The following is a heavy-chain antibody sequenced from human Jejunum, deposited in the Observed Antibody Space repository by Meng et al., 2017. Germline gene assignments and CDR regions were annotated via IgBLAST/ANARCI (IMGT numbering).Heavy chain of an antibody. Sequence: GESLKISCAVSGFRFSSYAMSWVRQAPGKGLEWGSVVSGNAGRTYYADSVKGRFTISRDNSMNTLYLQMNSLRAEDTALYYCAREGTSQALFDNWGQGTLVTVSS. J-gene: IGHJ4*02. CDR3: AREGTSQALFDN. D-gene: IGHD1/OR15-1a*01. CDR2: VSGNAGRT. V-gene: IGHV3-23*01. CDR1: GFRFSSYA.